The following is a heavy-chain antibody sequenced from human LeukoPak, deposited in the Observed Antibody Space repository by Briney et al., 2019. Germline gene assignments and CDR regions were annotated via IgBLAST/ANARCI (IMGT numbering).Heavy chain of an antibody. J-gene: IGHJ4*02. D-gene: IGHD6-19*01. CDR3: ARVAFRQWLVQGIDY. CDR2: INHSGST. V-gene: IGHV4-34*01. Sequence: TSETLSLTCAVYGGSFSGYYWSWIRQPPGKGLEWIGEINHSGSTNYNPSLKSRVTISVDTSKNQFSLKLSPMTAADTAVYYCARVAFRQWLVQGIDYWGQGTLVTVSS. CDR1: GGSFSGYY.